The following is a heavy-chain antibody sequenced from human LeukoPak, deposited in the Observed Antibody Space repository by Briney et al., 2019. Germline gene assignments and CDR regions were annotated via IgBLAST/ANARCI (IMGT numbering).Heavy chain of an antibody. D-gene: IGHD5-24*01. CDR3: ARDGMATIPLYWFDP. V-gene: IGHV1-2*02. J-gene: IGHJ5*02. CDR2: INPNSGGT. CDR1: GYTFTGYY. Sequence: GASVKVSCKASGYTFTGYYMHWVRQAPGQGLEWMGWINPNSGGTNYAQKFQGRVTMTRDTSISTAYMELSRLRSDDTAVYYCARDGMATIPLYWFDPWGQGTLVTVSS.